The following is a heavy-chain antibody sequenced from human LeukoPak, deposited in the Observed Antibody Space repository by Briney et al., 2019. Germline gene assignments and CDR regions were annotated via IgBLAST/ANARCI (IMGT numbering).Heavy chain of an antibody. V-gene: IGHV3-30*18. Sequence: PGGSLRLSCAASGFTFNNYGMHWVRQAPGKGLEWVAVISYDGSNKYYADSVKGRFTISRDNSKNTLYLQMNSLRAEDTAVYYCAKDGYDSSGYYDYWGQGTLVTVSS. CDR2: ISYDGSNK. D-gene: IGHD3-22*01. J-gene: IGHJ4*02. CDR3: AKDGYDSSGYYDY. CDR1: GFTFNNYG.